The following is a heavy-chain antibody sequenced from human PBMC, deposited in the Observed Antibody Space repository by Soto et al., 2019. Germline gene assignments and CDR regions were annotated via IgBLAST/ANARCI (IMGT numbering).Heavy chain of an antibody. CDR3: ARHPSGFWFAP. CDR1: GGSISSSSYF. D-gene: IGHD6-19*01. CDR2: IYYSGST. Sequence: QLQLQESGPGLVKPSETLSLTCSVSGGSISSSSYFWGWIRQPPGKGLEWIGSIYYSGSTYYNPSLKSRVTVSVATSKTQFSLKLSSVTAADTAGYYCARHPSGFWFAPWGQGTLVPVSS. J-gene: IGHJ5*02. V-gene: IGHV4-39*01.